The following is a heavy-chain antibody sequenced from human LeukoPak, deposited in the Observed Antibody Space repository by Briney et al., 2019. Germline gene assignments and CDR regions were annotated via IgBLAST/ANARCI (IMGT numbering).Heavy chain of an antibody. V-gene: IGHV3-30*04. CDR1: GLTFNDYA. CDR2: ISYDGTNK. D-gene: IGHD6-19*01. Sequence: GGSLRLSCAASGLTFNDYAVHWVRQAPGKGLEWVAVISYDGTNKYYADSVKGRFTISRDNSKNTLYLQMDSLRPEDAALYYCARDPGYSSGWYPVYFDYWGQGTLVTVSS. CDR3: ARDPGYSSGWYPVYFDY. J-gene: IGHJ4*02.